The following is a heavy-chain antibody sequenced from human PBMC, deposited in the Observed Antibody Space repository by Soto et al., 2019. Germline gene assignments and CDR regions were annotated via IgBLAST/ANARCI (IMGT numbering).Heavy chain of an antibody. Sequence: EVQLLESGGGLVQPGGSLRLSCAASGFTFSSYAMSWVRQAPGKGLEWVSAISGSGGSTYYADSVKGRFTISRDNSKNTLYLQINSLRAEDTAVYYCAKDAYGSGALNDYYGMDVWGQGTTVTVSS. J-gene: IGHJ6*02. V-gene: IGHV3-23*01. CDR1: GFTFSSYA. CDR3: AKDAYGSGALNDYYGMDV. CDR2: ISGSGGST. D-gene: IGHD3-10*01.